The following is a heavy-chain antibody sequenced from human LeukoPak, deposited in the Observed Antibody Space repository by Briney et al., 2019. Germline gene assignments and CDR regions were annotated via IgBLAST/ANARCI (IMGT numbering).Heavy chain of an antibody. V-gene: IGHV3-23*01. J-gene: IGHJ4*02. Sequence: GGSLGLSCAASGFTFSSYAMSWVRQAPGKGLEWVSAISGSGGSTYYADSVKGRFTISRDNSKNTLYLQMNSLRAEDTAVYYCAKDPYSSSWYGVYWGQGTLVTVSS. D-gene: IGHD6-13*01. CDR3: AKDPYSSSWYGVY. CDR1: GFTFSSYA. CDR2: ISGSGGST.